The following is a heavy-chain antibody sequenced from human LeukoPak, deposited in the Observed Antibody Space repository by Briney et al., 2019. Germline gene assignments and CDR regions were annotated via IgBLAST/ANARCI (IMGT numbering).Heavy chain of an antibody. V-gene: IGHV3-74*01. CDR3: VRDLILVWTPGDDFDY. CDR1: GFTFSSYW. J-gene: IGHJ4*02. CDR2: INEDGMII. Sequence: GGSLRLSCGASGFTFSSYWMHWVRQAPGKGLEWVSRINEDGMIITYADSVKGRFTISRDNAKTTLYLKMNSLRAEDTAVYYCVRDLILVWTPGDDFDYWGQGTLVTVSS. D-gene: IGHD2-8*01.